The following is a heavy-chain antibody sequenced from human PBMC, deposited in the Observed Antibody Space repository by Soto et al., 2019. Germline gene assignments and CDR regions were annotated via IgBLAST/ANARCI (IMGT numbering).Heavy chain of an antibody. V-gene: IGHV4-59*02. CDR2: IYYSGST. J-gene: IGHJ4*02. D-gene: IGHD6-13*01. CDR3: ASESIAAAGAVDY. Sequence: QVQVKESGPGLVKSAETLARTCTVSGGSVPGYDLSWIRHPPGNGLEWFGYIYYSGSTNYTPSLKSRVTISVATSKNQCSLKVRSVTAADTAGYYCASESIAAAGAVDYWGQGTLVTVSS. CDR1: GGSVPGYD.